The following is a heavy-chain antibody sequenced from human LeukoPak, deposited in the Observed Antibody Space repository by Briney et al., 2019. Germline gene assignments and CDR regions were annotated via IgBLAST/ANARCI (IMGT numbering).Heavy chain of an antibody. CDR2: INPSGGST. D-gene: IGHD6-13*01. V-gene: IGHV1-46*01. CDR3: ASGVIAAAGVDY. J-gene: IGHJ4*02. CDR1: GYTFTSYG. Sequence: ASVKVSCKASGYTFTSYGISWVRQAPGQGLEWMGIINPSGGSTSYAQKFQGRVTMTRDMSTSTVYMELSSLRSEDTAVYYCASGVIAAAGVDYWGQGTLVTVSS.